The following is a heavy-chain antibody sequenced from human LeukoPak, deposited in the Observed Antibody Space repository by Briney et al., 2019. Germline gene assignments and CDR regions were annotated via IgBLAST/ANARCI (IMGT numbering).Heavy chain of an antibody. J-gene: IGHJ6*02. Sequence: PGGSLRLSCAASGFTFSSYSMNWVRQAPGKGLERVSSISSSSSYIYYADPVKGRFTISRDNAKNSLYLQMNSLRAEDTAVYYCARNKVVPAASRYYYYGMDVWGQGTTVTVSS. V-gene: IGHV3-21*01. D-gene: IGHD2-2*01. CDR3: ARNKVVPAASRYYYYGMDV. CDR2: ISSSSSYI. CDR1: GFTFSSYS.